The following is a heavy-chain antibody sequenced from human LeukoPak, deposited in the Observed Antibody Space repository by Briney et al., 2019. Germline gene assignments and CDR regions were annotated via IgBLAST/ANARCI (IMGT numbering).Heavy chain of an antibody. CDR2: IKQDGSEK. CDR3: AHIAVAGYNWFDP. D-gene: IGHD6-19*01. J-gene: IGHJ5*02. CDR1: GFTFSSYW. V-gene: IGHV3-7*01. Sequence: GGSLRLSCAASGFTFSSYWMSWVRQAPGKGLEWVANIKQDGSEKYYVDSVKGRFTISRDNAKNSLNLQMNSLRAEDTAVYYCAHIAVAGYNWFDPWGQGTLVTVSS.